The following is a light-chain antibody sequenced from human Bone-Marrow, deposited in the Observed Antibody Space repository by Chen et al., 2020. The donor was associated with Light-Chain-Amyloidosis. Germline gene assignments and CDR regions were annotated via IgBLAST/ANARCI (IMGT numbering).Light chain of an antibody. CDR3: QQYGTSPLT. CDR2: GSS. V-gene: IGKV3-20*01. CDR1: QTISSNY. J-gene: IGKJ4*01. Sequence: EIVLTQSPGTLSLSPGEGANLSCRASQTISSNYLTCYQQKFGQAPRLLIYGSSSRATGIPDRFTGSGSGTDFTLTINRLEPEDFAMYYCQQYGTSPLTLGGGTKVEIK.